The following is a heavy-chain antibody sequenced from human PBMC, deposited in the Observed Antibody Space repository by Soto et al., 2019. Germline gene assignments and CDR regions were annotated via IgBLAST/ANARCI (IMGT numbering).Heavy chain of an antibody. V-gene: IGHV5-51*01. D-gene: IGHD3-22*01. J-gene: IGHJ5*02. Sequence: GESLKISCRTSGYRFTSYWIAWVRQMPGKGLEWMGIIFPSDSDTRYSPSFQGQVAISADRSTSTVFLQWASLKASDTAVYFCARKDKSGYFNWFDPWGQGTLVTVSS. CDR3: ARKDKSGYFNWFDP. CDR2: IFPSDSDT. CDR1: GYRFTSYW.